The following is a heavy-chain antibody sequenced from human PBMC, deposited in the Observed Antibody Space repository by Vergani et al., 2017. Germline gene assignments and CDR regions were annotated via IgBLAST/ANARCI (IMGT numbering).Heavy chain of an antibody. D-gene: IGHD5-12*01. V-gene: IGHV3-15*01. Sequence: EVQLVESGGGLVKPGGSLRLSCAASGFTFSNAWMSWVRQAPGKGLEWVGRIKSKTDGGTTDYAAPVKGRFTISRDDSKNTLYLQMNSLKTEDTAVYYCTTTVPAVATIQGYYYYGMDVWGQGTTVTVSS. CDR3: TTTVPAVATIQGYYYYGMDV. CDR2: IKSKTDGGTT. CDR1: GFTFSNAW. J-gene: IGHJ6*02.